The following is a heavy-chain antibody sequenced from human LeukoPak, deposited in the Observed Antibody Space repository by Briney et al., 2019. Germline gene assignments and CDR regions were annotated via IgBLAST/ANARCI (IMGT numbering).Heavy chain of an antibody. CDR1: GFIFTNSA. D-gene: IGHD1-26*01. Sequence: SVKVSCKASGFIFTNSAMQWVRQARGQRLEWIGWIVVGSGNTNYAQKFQERVTITRDMSTSTAYMELSSLRSEDTAVYYCAAAGESGSYSAWFDPWGQGTLVTVSS. CDR3: AAAGESGSYSAWFDP. CDR2: IVVGSGNT. V-gene: IGHV1-58*02. J-gene: IGHJ5*02.